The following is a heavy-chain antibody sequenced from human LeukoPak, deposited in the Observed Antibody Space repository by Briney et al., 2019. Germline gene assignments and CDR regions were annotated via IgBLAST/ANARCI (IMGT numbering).Heavy chain of an antibody. Sequence: VGSLRLSCAASGFTFSSYWMSWVRQAPGKGLEWVSSVSGSGGYTYYAGSVKGRFTISRDNSKNTLYLQMNSLRAEDTAIYYCAKDRPNYYDSSGHYYRRDGDYWGQGTLVTVSS. J-gene: IGHJ4*02. CDR2: VSGSGGYT. CDR3: AKDRPNYYDSSGHYYRRDGDY. V-gene: IGHV3-23*01. D-gene: IGHD3-22*01. CDR1: GFTFSSYW.